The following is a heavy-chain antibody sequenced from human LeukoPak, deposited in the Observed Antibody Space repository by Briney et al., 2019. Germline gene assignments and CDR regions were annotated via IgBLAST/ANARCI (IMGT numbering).Heavy chain of an antibody. V-gene: IGHV1-69*13. CDR2: IIPIFGTA. CDR3: ARADVAAAWDYYYGMDV. CDR1: GGTFSSYA. Sequence: GASVKVSCKASGGTFSSYAISWVRQAPGQGLEWMGGIIPIFGTANYAQKFQGRVTITADESTSTAYMELSSLRSEDTAVYYCARADVAAAWDYYYGMDVWGQGTTVTVSS. D-gene: IGHD6-13*01. J-gene: IGHJ6*02.